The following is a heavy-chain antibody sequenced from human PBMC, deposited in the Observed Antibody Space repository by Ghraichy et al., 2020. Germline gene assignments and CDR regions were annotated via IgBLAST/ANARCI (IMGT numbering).Heavy chain of an antibody. Sequence: GESLNISCAASGFTFSGYAMSWVRQAPGKGLEWVSSINDSGSSTAYADSVKGRFTISRDNSENTLYLQMNSLRAEDTAVYFCAKRGIMIIAADTYYFDYWGQGTPVTVPS. CDR3: AKRGIMIIAADTYYFDY. V-gene: IGHV3-23*01. CDR1: GFTFSGYA. D-gene: IGHD3-22*01. J-gene: IGHJ4*02. CDR2: INDSGSST.